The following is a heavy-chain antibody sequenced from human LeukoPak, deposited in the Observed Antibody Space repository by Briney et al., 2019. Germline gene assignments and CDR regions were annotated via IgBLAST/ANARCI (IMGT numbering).Heavy chain of an antibody. D-gene: IGHD4-17*01. J-gene: IGHJ5*02. CDR3: ARRIGYGDYPWFDP. CDR1: GGSISSYY. Sequence: PSETLSLTCTVSGGSISSYYWSWIRQPPGKGLEWIGYIYYSGSTNYNPSLKSRVTISVDTSKNQFSLKLSSVTAADTAVYYCARRIGYGDYPWFDPWGQGTLVTVSS. CDR2: IYYSGST. V-gene: IGHV4-59*08.